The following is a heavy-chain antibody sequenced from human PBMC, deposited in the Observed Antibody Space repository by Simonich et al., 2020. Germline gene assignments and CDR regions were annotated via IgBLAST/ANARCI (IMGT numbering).Heavy chain of an antibody. CDR3: SRWIAVAGTGAYGMDV. V-gene: IGHV3-21*01. CDR1: GFTFSSYS. D-gene: IGHD6-19*01. CDR2: ICSSSSYI. Sequence: EVKLVESGGGLVKPGGSLRLYCAASGFTFSSYSMKWVRQAPRKGLDWVSSICSSSSYIYYADSLKDRFTIARDNANKALYLQMNSLGAEDTAVYYCSRWIAVAGTGAYGMDVWGQGTTVTVSS. J-gene: IGHJ6*02.